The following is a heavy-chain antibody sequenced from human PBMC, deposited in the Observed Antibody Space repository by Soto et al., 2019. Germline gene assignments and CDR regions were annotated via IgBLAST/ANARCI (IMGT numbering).Heavy chain of an antibody. V-gene: IGHV2-70*11. Sequence: CVSWIRQPPGKALEWLARIDWDDDKYYSTSLKTRLTISKDTSKNQVVLTMTNMDPVDTATYYCACDLRVALYSYYYHYMDVWGKGTTVTVSS. CDR2: IDWDDDK. CDR1: C. J-gene: IGHJ6*03. D-gene: IGHD2-8*01. CDR3: ACDLRVALYSYYYHYMDV.